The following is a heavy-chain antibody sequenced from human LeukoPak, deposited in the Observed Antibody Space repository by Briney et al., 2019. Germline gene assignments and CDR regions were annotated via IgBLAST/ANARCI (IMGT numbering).Heavy chain of an antibody. J-gene: IGHJ4*02. D-gene: IGHD3-22*01. CDR1: ADSIGSRY. CDR3: ANLHYLSSGSNFDY. CDR2: IHYSGTT. Sequence: SETLSVTCTVSADSIGSRYCSWIRQPPGKGLEWIGYIHYSGTTNYNPSLKSRVTISVDTSKKQFSLKLKSVTAADTAVYYCANLHYLSSGSNFDYWGQGTLASVSS. V-gene: IGHV4-59*11.